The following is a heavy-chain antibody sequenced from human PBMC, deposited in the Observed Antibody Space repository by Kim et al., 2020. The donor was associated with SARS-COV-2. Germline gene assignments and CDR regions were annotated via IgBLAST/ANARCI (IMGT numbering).Heavy chain of an antibody. Sequence: YYNPSLKSRVTISVDTSKNQFSLKLSSVTAADTAVYYCARHLWGYQSFDYWGQGTLVTVSS. D-gene: IGHD3-10*01. J-gene: IGHJ4*02. V-gene: IGHV4-39*01. CDR3: ARHLWGYQSFDY.